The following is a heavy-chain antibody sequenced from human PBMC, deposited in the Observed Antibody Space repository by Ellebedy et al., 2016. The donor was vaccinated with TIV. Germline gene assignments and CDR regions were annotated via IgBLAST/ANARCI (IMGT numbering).Heavy chain of an antibody. CDR1: GYTFTGYY. J-gene: IGHJ6*02. V-gene: IGHV1-2*02. D-gene: IGHD3-10*01. CDR2: INPNSGGT. CDR3: ARAGYYGSGSYYKYGMDV. Sequence: ASVKVSCKASGYTFTGYYMHWVRQAPGQGLEWMGWINPNSGGTNYAQKFQGRVTMTRDTSISTAYMELSRLRSDDTAVYYCARAGYYGSGSYYKYGMDVWGQGTTVTVSS.